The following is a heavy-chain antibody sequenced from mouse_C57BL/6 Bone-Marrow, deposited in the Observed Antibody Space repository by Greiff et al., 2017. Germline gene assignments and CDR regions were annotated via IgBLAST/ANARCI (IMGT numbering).Heavy chain of an antibody. D-gene: IGHD2-5*01. CDR1: GYAFTNYL. CDR2: INPGSGGT. CDR3: ARSHYSNYFDY. V-gene: IGHV1-54*01. Sequence: QVQLQQSGAELVRPGTSVKVSCKASGYAFTNYLIAWVKQRPGQGLEWIGVINPGSGGTNYNEKFKGKATLTADESSSTAYMQLSSLTSEDSAVYFCARSHYSNYFDYWGQGTTLTVSS. J-gene: IGHJ2*01.